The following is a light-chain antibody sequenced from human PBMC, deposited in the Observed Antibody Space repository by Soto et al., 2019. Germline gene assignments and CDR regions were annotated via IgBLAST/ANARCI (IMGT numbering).Light chain of an antibody. CDR3: ASYAGGILV. J-gene: IGLJ2*01. Sequence: QSVLTQPPSASGSPGQSVTISCTGTSSDVGSYNYVSWYQQHPGKAPTLMIYEVSKRPSGLPDRFSGSKSGNTASLTVSGLQAEDEADYYCASYAGGILVFGGGTKVTVL. CDR2: EVS. V-gene: IGLV2-8*01. CDR1: SSDVGSYNY.